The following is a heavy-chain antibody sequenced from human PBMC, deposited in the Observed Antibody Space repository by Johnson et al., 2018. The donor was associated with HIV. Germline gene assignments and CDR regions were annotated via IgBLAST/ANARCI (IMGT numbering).Heavy chain of an antibody. CDR1: GFTFSSYA. D-gene: IGHD3-22*01. J-gene: IGHJ3*02. Sequence: QMQLVESGGGVVQPGRSLRLSCAASGFTFSSYAIHWVRQAPGKGLEWVAAISYDGSNKYYADSVKGRFTISRDNSKNSLYLQMNSLRAEDTALYYCASSLHYYDSSGYRGAFDIWGQGTMVTVSS. V-gene: IGHV3-30*04. CDR2: ISYDGSNK. CDR3: ASSLHYYDSSGYRGAFDI.